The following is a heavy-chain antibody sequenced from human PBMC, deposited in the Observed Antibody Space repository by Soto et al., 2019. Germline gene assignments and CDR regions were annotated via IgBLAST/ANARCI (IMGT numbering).Heavy chain of an antibody. CDR1: WYTLTSYA. V-gene: IGHV1-3*01. Sequence: GASRKGSRKASWYTLTSYAMDWVGQAPGKRLEWMGWINAGNGNTKYSQKFQGRVTITRDTSASTAYMELSSLRSEDTAVYYCARGGPRSSSSSDYWGQGTLVTVSS. CDR3: ARGGPRSSSSSDY. D-gene: IGHD6-6*01. CDR2: INAGNGNT. J-gene: IGHJ4*02.